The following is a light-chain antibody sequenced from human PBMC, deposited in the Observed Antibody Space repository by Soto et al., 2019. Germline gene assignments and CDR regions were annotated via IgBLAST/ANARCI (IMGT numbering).Light chain of an antibody. J-gene: IGKJ2*01. CDR1: QSVSRN. CDR3: QQYGDWPPET. Sequence: EVVLTQSPATLSVSPGDRATLSCRASQSVSRNLAWYQQKPGQAPRLLIYGASTWPTGVPARFSGSGSATEFTLSISSLQSEDVAVYYCQQYGDWPPETFGQGTKL. V-gene: IGKV3-15*01. CDR2: GAS.